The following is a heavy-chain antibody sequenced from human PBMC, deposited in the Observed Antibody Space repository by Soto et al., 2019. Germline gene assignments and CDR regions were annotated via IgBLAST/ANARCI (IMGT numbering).Heavy chain of an antibody. Sequence: ETLSLTCTVSGGSVTSGNYYWSWIRQPPGKGLEWIGHIYYSGSTNYNPSLKSRVTISVDASKNQFSLKLSSVTAADTAVYYCARATGGVSGLLDAFDIWGQGTMVTVSS. CDR2: IYYSGST. D-gene: IGHD1-1*01. J-gene: IGHJ3*02. CDR1: GGSVTSGNYY. CDR3: ARATGGVSGLLDAFDI. V-gene: IGHV4-61*01.